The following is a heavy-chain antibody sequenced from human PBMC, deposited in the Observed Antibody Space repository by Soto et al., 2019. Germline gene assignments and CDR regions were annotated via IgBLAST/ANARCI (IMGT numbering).Heavy chain of an antibody. D-gene: IGHD3-16*02. CDR3: ARVKDYVWGSYRSYYFDY. V-gene: IGHV3-13*01. Sequence: PGGSLRLSCAASGFTFSSYDMHWVRQATGKGLEWVSAVGTAGDTYYPGSVKGRFTISRENAKNSLYLQMNSLRAGDTAVYYCARVKDYVWGSYRSYYFDYWGQGTLVTVSS. J-gene: IGHJ4*02. CDR1: GFTFSSYD. CDR2: VGTAGDT.